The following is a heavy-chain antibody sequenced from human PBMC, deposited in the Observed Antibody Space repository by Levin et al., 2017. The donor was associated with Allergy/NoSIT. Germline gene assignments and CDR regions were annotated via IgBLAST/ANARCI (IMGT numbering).Heavy chain of an antibody. CDR3: ARLDDWNGNFVDY. V-gene: IGHV4-30-4*01. Sequence: PSETLSLTCTVSGGSISSGDYYWSWIRQPPGKGLEWIGYIYYSGSTYYNPSLKSRVTISVDTSKNQFSLKLSSVTAADTAVYYCARLDDWNGNFVDYWGQGTLVTVSS. CDR1: GGSISSGDYY. D-gene: IGHD1-1*01. CDR2: IYYSGST. J-gene: IGHJ4*02.